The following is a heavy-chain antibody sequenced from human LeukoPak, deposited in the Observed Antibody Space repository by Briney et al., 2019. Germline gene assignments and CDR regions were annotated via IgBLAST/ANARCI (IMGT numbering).Heavy chain of an antibody. CDR1: GYTFTYRY. CDR2: ITPFNGNT. CDR3: ASGTSVYDYAFDI. Sequence: GASVKVSCKASGYTFTYRYLHWVRQAPGQALGWMGWITPFNGNTNYAQKFQDRVTITRDRSMSTAYMELSSLRSEDTAMYYCASGTSVYDYAFDIWGQGTMVTVSS. D-gene: IGHD3-16*01. J-gene: IGHJ3*02. V-gene: IGHV1-45*02.